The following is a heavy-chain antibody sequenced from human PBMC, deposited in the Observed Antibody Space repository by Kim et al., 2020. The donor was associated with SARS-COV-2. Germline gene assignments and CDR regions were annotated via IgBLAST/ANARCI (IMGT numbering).Heavy chain of an antibody. Sequence: SRVTISVDTSKNQFSLKLSSVTAADTAVYYCARDHRMATTPYYYYGMDVWGQGTTVTVSS. J-gene: IGHJ6*02. D-gene: IGHD5-12*01. CDR3: ARDHRMATTPYYYYGMDV. V-gene: IGHV4-59*01.